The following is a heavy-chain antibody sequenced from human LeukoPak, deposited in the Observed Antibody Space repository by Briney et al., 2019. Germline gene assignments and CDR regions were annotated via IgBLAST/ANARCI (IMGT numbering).Heavy chain of an antibody. CDR3: ASGDSGSYYYYGMDV. CDR1: EFTLNTYS. Sequence: GGSLRLSCAASEFTLNTYSMNWVRQAAGKGLEWVAVISYDGSNKYYADSVKGRFTISRDNSKNTLYLQMNSLRAEDTAVYYCASGDSGSYYYYGMDVWGQGTTVTVSS. D-gene: IGHD1-26*01. J-gene: IGHJ6*02. V-gene: IGHV3-30*03. CDR2: ISYDGSNK.